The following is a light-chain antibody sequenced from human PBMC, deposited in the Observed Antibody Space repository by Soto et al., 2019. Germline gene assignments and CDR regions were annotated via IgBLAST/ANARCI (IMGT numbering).Light chain of an antibody. V-gene: IGLV2-14*01. CDR3: SSYTSSSTYVV. J-gene: IGLJ2*01. Sequence: QSALTQPASVSGSPGQSITISCTGTSSDVGGYNYVSWYQQHPGKAPKLMIYDVSNRPSGVSNRFSGSKSGNTASLTISGLQGVEEADYYCSSYTSSSTYVVFGGGTKLTVL. CDR1: SSDVGGYNY. CDR2: DVS.